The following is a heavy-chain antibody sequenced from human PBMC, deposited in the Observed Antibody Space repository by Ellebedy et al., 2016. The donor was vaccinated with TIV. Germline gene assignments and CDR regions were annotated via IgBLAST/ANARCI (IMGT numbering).Heavy chain of an antibody. V-gene: IGHV3-9*01. J-gene: IGHJ4*02. CDR2: ISWKSGSI. CDR1: GFTFDDYS. Sequence: SLKISXAASGFTFDDYSMHWVRQAPGKGLEWVSGISWKSGSIGYADSVKGRFSISRDNFNNTLYLQMNSLRVDDTAIYYCDLGMDFWGQGILVTVSS. CDR3: DLGMDF.